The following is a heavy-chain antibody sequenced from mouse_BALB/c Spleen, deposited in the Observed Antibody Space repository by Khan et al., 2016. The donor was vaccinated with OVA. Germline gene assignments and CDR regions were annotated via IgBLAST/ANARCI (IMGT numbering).Heavy chain of an antibody. J-gene: IGHJ4*01. CDR3: ARSLVDYYAMDY. V-gene: IGHV5-9-3*01. Sequence: EVELVESGGGVVKPGGSLKLSCSASGFTFSSYAMSWVRQTPVKRLEWVATISSGGHYTFYPDSVKGRFTISRDNAKNTLYLQMSSLRSEDTAMYYCARSLVDYYAMDYWGQGTSVTVSS. D-gene: IGHD2-2*01. CDR1: GFTFSSYA. CDR2: ISSGGHYT.